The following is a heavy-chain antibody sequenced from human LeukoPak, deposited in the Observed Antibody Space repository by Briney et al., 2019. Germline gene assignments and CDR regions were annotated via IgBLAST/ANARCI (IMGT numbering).Heavy chain of an antibody. V-gene: IGHV4-59*08. D-gene: IGHD5-18*01. CDR2: IYYSGST. J-gene: IGHJ4*02. CDR3: ARQYSGDSRSPFFDY. CDR1: GDSMSNYY. Sequence: PSETLSLTCTVSGDSMSNYYRNWIRQPPGRGLEWIGYIYYSGSTNYNPSLKSRVTISVDTSKNQFSLKLSSVTAADTAVYYCARQYSGDSRSPFFDYWGQGTLVTVSS.